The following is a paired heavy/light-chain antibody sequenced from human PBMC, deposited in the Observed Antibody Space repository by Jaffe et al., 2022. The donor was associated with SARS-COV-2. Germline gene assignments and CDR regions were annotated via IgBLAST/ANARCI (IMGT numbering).Light chain of an antibody. V-gene: IGKV3-15*01. CDR2: GAS. Sequence: EIVMTQSPATLSMSPGEGATLSCTASQNVNTNLAWYQQKPGQAPRLLIHGASTRATGVPARFSGSGSGTEFTLTVSSLQSEDFAVYYCQQYNNWLSFGGGTKVEIK. CDR1: QNVNTN. J-gene: IGKJ4*01. CDR3: QQYNNWLS.
Heavy chain of an antibody. CDR1: GYSFTNYW. D-gene: IGHD6-19*01. Sequence: EAQLVQSGAEVKKPGDSLRISCKASGYSFTNYWINWVRQMPGKGLEWMGRINPSDSYSNYSPSFQGHVTISVDKSISTAYVQWSSLKASDTAMYYCAARVAVAGTDYWGQGTLVTVSS. V-gene: IGHV5-10-1*03. CDR2: INPSDSYS. J-gene: IGHJ4*02. CDR3: AARVAVAGTDY.